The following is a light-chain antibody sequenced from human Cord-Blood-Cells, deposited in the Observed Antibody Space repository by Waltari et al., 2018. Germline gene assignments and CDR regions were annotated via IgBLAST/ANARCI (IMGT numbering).Light chain of an antibody. J-gene: IGKJ2*01. Sequence: DIQMTQSPSSLSASVGDSLTITCRASQSISSYLNWYQQKPGKAPKLLIYAASSLQSGVPSRFSGSGSGTDFTLTISSLQPEDFATYYCQQSYSTPYTFGQGTKLEIK. V-gene: IGKV1-39*01. CDR2: AAS. CDR3: QQSYSTPYT. CDR1: QSISSY.